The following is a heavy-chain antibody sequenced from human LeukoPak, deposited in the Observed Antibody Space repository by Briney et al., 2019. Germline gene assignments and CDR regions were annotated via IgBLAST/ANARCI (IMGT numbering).Heavy chain of an antibody. CDR3: ARSRYYYDSSGYYLDWFDP. CDR2: IIPIFGTA. V-gene: IGHV1-69*13. Sequence: ASVKVSCKASGGTFSSYAISWVRQAPGQGLEWMGGIIPIFGTANYAQKFQGRVTITAGESTSTAYMELSSLRSEDTAVYYCARSRYYYDSSGYYLDWFDPRGQGTLVTVSS. J-gene: IGHJ5*02. CDR1: GGTFSSYA. D-gene: IGHD3-22*01.